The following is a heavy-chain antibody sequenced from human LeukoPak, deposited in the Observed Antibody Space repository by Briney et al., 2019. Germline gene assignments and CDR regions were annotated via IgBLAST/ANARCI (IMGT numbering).Heavy chain of an antibody. D-gene: IGHD2-2*01. Sequence: GGSLRLSCAASGFTFNKYAMSWVRQAPGKGLEWVSSLSGRGGNTYYADSVKGRFTISRDNSKNTVYLQMNSLRAGDTAVYYCAKDPYGTRYFDYWGQGTLVT. CDR1: GFTFNKYA. CDR3: AKDPYGTRYFDY. V-gene: IGHV3-23*01. J-gene: IGHJ4*02. CDR2: LSGRGGNT.